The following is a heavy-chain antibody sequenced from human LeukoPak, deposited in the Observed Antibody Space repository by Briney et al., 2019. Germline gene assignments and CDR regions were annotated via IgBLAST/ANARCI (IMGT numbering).Heavy chain of an antibody. CDR3: ARQIFYYYGSGSYSTRAFDI. D-gene: IGHD3-10*01. CDR2: IYYSGST. CDR1: GGSISSSSYY. J-gene: IGHJ3*02. Sequence: SETLSLTCTVSGGSISSSSYYWGWIRQPPGKGLEWIGSIYYSGSTYYNPSLKSRVTISVDTSKNQFSLKLSSVTAADTAVYYCARQIFYYYGSGSYSTRAFDIWGQGTMVTASS. V-gene: IGHV4-39*01.